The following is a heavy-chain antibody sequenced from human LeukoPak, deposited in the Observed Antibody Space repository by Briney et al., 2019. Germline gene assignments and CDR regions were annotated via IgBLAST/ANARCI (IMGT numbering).Heavy chain of an antibody. CDR3: ARYIAAADMDAFDI. CDR2: IYYSGST. Sequence: SETLSLTRTVSGGSISSCYWSWIRQPPGKGLEWIGYIYYSGSTNYNPSLKSRVTISVDTSKNQFSLKLSSVTAADTAVYYCARYIAAADMDAFDIWGQGTMVTVSS. D-gene: IGHD6-13*01. V-gene: IGHV4-59*01. J-gene: IGHJ3*02. CDR1: GGSISSCY.